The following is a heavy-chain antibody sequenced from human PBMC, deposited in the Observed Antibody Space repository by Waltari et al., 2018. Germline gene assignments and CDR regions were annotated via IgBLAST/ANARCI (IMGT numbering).Heavy chain of an antibody. V-gene: IGHV1-8*02. CDR2: MNPNSGNT. D-gene: IGHD3-16*02. Sequence: QVQLVQSGAEVKKPGASVKVSCKASGYTFTSYDINWVRPATGQGLEWMGWMNPNSGNTGYAQKFQGRVTMTRNTSISTAYMELSSLRSEDTAVYYCASLYDYVWGSYRYPYGMDVWGQGTTVTVSS. J-gene: IGHJ6*02. CDR3: ASLYDYVWGSYRYPYGMDV. CDR1: GYTFTSYD.